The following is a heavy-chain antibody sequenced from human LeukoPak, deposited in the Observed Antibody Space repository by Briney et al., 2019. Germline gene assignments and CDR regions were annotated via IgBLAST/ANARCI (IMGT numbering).Heavy chain of an antibody. CDR2: ISWNSGDI. J-gene: IGHJ4*02. D-gene: IGHD6-13*01. V-gene: IGHV3-9*01. CDR1: GFTFEDYD. Sequence: GGSLRLSCAASGFTFEDYDMHWVRQAPGKGLEWVSGISWNSGDIIYADSVKGRFTISRDNAKNSLYLQMNSLRAEDTAVYYCFTIAAGGGQGTLVTVSS. CDR3: FTIAAG.